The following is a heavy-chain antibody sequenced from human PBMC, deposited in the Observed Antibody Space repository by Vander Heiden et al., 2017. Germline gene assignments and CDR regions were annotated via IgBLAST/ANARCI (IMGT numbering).Heavy chain of an antibody. V-gene: IGHV3-30-3*01. Sequence: QVQLVESGGGVVQPGRSLRLSCAASGFTFSSYAMHWVRQAPGKGLEWVAVISYDGDNKYYADSVKGRFTISRDNSKNTLYLQMNSLRAEDTAVYYCARGEGYSSGYYYAHQGYFDYWGQGTLVTVSS. CDR1: GFTFSSYA. D-gene: IGHD3-22*01. J-gene: IGHJ4*02. CDR2: ISYDGDNK. CDR3: ARGEGYSSGYYYAHQGYFDY.